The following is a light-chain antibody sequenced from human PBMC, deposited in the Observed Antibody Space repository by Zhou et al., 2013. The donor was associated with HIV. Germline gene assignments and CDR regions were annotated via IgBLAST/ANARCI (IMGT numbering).Light chain of an antibody. V-gene: IGKV3-15*01. CDR1: QSIRSN. J-gene: IGKJ5*01. CDR3: QQYSNWPPIT. CDR2: GAS. Sequence: IVMTQSPATLSVSPGESATLSCKAGQSIRSNLAWYQQKPGQAPRLLIYGASARATGVPARFSGSGSETEFTLTISSLQSEDSAIYYCQQYSNWPPITFGQGTRLEIK.